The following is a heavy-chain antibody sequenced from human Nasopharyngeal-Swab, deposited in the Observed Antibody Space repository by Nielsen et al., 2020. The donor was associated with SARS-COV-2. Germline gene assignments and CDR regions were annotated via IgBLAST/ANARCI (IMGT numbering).Heavy chain of an antibody. V-gene: IGHV3-7*01. CDR2: IKQDGSEK. D-gene: IGHD2-2*01. CDR1: GFTFSSYW. J-gene: IGHJ6*02. Sequence: GGSLRLSCAASGFTFSSYWMSWVRQAPGKGLEWVANIKQDGSEKYYVDSVKGRFTISRDNAKNSLYLQMNSLRAEDTAVYYCARPGDIVVVPAARDYYGMDVWGQGTTVTVSS. CDR3: ARPGDIVVVPAARDYYGMDV.